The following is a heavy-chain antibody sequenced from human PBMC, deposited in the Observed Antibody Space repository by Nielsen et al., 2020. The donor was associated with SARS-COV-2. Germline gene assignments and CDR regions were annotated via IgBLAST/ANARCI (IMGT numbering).Heavy chain of an antibody. V-gene: IGHV3-23*01. CDR1: GFTFSTLA. J-gene: IGHJ4*02. CDR2: ISGSGGST. CDR3: AKLGDYDYGDLSYFDY. Sequence: GGSLRLSCVASGFTFSTLAMHWVRQAPGKGLEWVSAISGSGGSTYYADSVKGRFTISRDNSKNTLYLQMNSLRAEDTAVYYCAKLGDYDYGDLSYFDYWGQGTLVTVSS. D-gene: IGHD4-17*01.